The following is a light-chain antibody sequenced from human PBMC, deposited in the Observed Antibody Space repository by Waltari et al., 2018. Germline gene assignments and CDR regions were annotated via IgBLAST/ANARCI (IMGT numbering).Light chain of an antibody. V-gene: IGKV3-15*01. J-gene: IGKJ1*01. CDR2: AAS. CDR3: QQYNKWWT. Sequence: DIVMTQSPATLSASPGEKVSLSCRASQSVSSNLAWFQQKPGQAPRLLIFAASSRATDIPARFSGSGSGTEFTLIISSLQSEDSAVYYCQQYNKWWTFGQGTKVEIK. CDR1: QSVSSN.